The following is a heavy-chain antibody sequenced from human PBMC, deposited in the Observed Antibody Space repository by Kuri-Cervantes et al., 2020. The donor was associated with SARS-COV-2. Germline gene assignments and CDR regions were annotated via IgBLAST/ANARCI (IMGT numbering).Heavy chain of an antibody. CDR3: ARVFTASFDF. CDR2: INHSGST. J-gene: IGHJ4*02. CDR1: GESFIGYY. Sequence: GSLRLSCAVYGESFIGYYWSWVRQPPGKGLEWIRDINHSGSTNYNPSLKSRVTISLDTSTNQFSLKLSSVTAADTAVYYCARVFTASFDFWGQGTLVTVSS. V-gene: IGHV4-34*01.